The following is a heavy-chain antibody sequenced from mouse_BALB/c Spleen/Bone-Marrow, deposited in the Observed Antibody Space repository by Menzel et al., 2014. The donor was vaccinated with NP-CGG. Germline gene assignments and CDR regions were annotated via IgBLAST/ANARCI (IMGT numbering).Heavy chain of an antibody. Sequence: VQVVESGAELVRPGVSVKISCKGSGYTFTDYAMHWVKQSHAKSLEWIGVISTYYGDASYNQKFKGKATMTVDESSSTAYMELARLTSEDSAIYYCAREGPWFAYWGQGTLVTVSA. CDR3: AREGPWFAY. V-gene: IGHV1S137*01. J-gene: IGHJ3*01. CDR2: ISTYYGDA. CDR1: GYTFTDYA.